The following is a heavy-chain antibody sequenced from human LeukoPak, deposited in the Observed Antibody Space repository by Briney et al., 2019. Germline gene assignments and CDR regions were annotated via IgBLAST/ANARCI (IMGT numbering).Heavy chain of an antibody. V-gene: IGHV3-30*02. CDR3: AKTTYYYDSSGYPDY. Sequence: GGSLRLSCAASRFTFSSYGMHWVRQAPGKGLEWVAFIRYDGSNKYYADSVKGRFTISRDNSKNTLYLQMNSLRAEDTAVYYCAKTTYYYDSSGYPDYWGQGTLVTVSS. J-gene: IGHJ4*02. CDR1: RFTFSSYG. CDR2: IRYDGSNK. D-gene: IGHD3-22*01.